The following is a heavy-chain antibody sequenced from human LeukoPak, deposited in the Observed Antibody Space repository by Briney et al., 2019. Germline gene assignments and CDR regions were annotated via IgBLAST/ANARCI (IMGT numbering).Heavy chain of an antibody. Sequence: ASVKVSCKASGGTFSSYAISWVRQAPGQGLEWMGRIIPILGIANYAQKFQGRVTITADKSTSTAYMELSSLRSEDTAVYYCARRARGSWFDPWGQGTLVTVSS. CDR2: IIPILGIA. V-gene: IGHV1-69*04. J-gene: IGHJ5*02. CDR3: ARRARGSWFDP. D-gene: IGHD1-26*01. CDR1: GGTFSSYA.